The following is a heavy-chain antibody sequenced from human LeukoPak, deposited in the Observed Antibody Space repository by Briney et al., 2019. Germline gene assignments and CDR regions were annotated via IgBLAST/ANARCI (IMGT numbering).Heavy chain of an antibody. V-gene: IGHV3-21*01. J-gene: IGHJ4*02. CDR3: TRAVAAADFSPGY. Sequence: GGSLRLSCVASGFTFSSYSMNWVRQAPGKGLEWVSCTSSTSAYIYYADSVKGRFTISRDNVKNSVYLQMNSLRVEDTAVYYCTRAVAAADFSPGYWGQGTLVTVSS. CDR1: GFTFSSYS. CDR2: TSSTSAYI. D-gene: IGHD6-13*01.